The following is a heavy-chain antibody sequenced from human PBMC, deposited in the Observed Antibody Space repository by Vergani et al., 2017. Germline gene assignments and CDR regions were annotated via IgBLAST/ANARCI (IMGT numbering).Heavy chain of an antibody. J-gene: IGHJ4*02. Sequence: VQLVESGGGLVQPGGSLRLSCAASGFTFSSYAMSWVRQAPGKGLEWVSAISGSGGSTYYADSVKGRFTISRDNAKNSLYLQMNSLRTEDTAVYYCAREGYIMVRGVGGDCWGQGTLVTVSS. D-gene: IGHD3-10*01. V-gene: IGHV3-23*04. CDR3: AREGYIMVRGVGGDC. CDR2: ISGSGGST. CDR1: GFTFSSYA.